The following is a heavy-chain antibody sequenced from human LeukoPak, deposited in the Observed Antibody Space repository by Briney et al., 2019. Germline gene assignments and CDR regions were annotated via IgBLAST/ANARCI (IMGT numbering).Heavy chain of an antibody. V-gene: IGHV3-7*01. J-gene: IGHJ4*02. CDR3: VRDRRTGRTSFDY. Sequence: GGSLRLSCAASGFTFSSYAMSWVRQAPGKGLEWVANIKQDGSEKYYVDSVKGRFTISRDNAKNTLFLQMNSLRADDTAVYYCVRDRRTGRTSFDYWGLGALVTVSS. CDR1: GFTFSSYA. CDR2: IKQDGSEK. D-gene: IGHD1-1*01.